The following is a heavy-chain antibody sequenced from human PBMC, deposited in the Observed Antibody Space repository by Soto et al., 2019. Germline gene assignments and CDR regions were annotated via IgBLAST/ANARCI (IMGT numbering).Heavy chain of an antibody. J-gene: IGHJ3*02. CDR2: IRGSGGST. CDR3: ARGIGLRPYAFDI. Sequence: GGSLRLSCAASGFHFSSYAMSWVRQAPGKGLEWVSAIRGSGGSTYYADSVKGRFTISRDNSKNTLYLQMNSLRAEDTAVYYCARGIGLRPYAFDIWGQGTMVTVSS. V-gene: IGHV3-23*01. CDR1: GFHFSSYA.